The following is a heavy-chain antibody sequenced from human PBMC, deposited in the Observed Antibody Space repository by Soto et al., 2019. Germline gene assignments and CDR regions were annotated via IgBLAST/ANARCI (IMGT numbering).Heavy chain of an antibody. CDR1: GYTFTDYA. Sequence: QAQLVQSGAEVKKPGASVKVSCKTSGYTFTDYAMHWVRQAPGQRLEWMGWINAGNGHTKYSQKFQVRVTITRDTSASTAYMELSSLRSEDTAVYYCARGLNLYYFDYWGQGTLVTVSS. D-gene: IGHD1-20*01. CDR3: ARGLNLYYFDY. J-gene: IGHJ4*02. V-gene: IGHV1-3*01. CDR2: INAGNGHT.